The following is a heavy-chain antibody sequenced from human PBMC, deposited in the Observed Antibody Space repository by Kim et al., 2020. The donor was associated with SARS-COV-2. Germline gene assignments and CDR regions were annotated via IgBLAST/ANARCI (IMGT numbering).Heavy chain of an antibody. CDR2: IYYSGST. CDR1: GGSVSSGSYY. D-gene: IGHD6-13*01. CDR3: ARGKVPSSSQPFDY. J-gene: IGHJ4*02. Sequence: SETLSLTCTVSGGSVSSGSYYWSWIRQPPGKGLEWIGYIYYSGSTNYNPSLKSRVTISVDTSKNQFSLKLSSVTAADTAVYYCARGKVPSSSQPFDYWGQGTLVTVSS. V-gene: IGHV4-61*01.